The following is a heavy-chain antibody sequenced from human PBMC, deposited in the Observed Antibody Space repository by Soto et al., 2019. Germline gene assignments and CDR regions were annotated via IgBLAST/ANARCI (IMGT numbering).Heavy chain of an antibody. V-gene: IGHV4-39*01. CDR3: ARQARYSSGSGDWFDP. J-gene: IGHJ5*02. CDR2: IYYSGTT. Sequence: PETPSHKCSGSGCSISTTSYYCCWIRLPPGKGLEWIGSIYYSGTTYYNPSLKSRVTISVDTSKNQFSLRLSSVTAADTAVYYCARQARYSSGSGDWFDPWGQGTLVTVS. D-gene: IGHD2-15*01. CDR1: GCSISTTSYY.